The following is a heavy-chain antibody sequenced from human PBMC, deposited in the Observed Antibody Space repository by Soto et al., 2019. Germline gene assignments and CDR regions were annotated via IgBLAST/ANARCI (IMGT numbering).Heavy chain of an antibody. CDR1: GGSVSSGSYY. CDR2: IYYSGST. D-gene: IGHD3-3*01. Sequence: LTCTVSGGSVSSGSYYWSWIRQPPGKGLEWIGYIYYSGSTNYNPSLKSRVTISVDTSKNQFSLKLSSVTAADTAVYYCARIGPFWNGYDIYLDYWGQGTLVTVSS. V-gene: IGHV4-61*01. J-gene: IGHJ4*02. CDR3: ARIGPFWNGYDIYLDY.